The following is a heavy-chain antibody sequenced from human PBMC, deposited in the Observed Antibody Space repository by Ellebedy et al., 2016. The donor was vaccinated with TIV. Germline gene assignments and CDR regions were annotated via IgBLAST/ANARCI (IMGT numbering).Heavy chain of an antibody. CDR3: TTDPQMATLPGY. CDR2: IRTKTYGETT. J-gene: IGHJ1*01. V-gene: IGHV3-49*03. D-gene: IGHD5-24*01. CDR1: GFPFGDYP. Sequence: GESLKISXTGSGFPFGDYPMNWFRQAPGKGLEWVAYIRTKTYGETTDYAAPVKGRFIISRDDSKNTLYLQMSSLKSEDTAVYYCTTDPQMATLPGYWGQGTLVTVSS.